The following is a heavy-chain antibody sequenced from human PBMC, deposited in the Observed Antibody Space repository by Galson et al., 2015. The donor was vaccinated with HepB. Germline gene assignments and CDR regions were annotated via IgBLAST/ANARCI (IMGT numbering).Heavy chain of an antibody. CDR1: GYSFTSYW. CDR3: ARHLSYSGSYSPFDI. D-gene: IGHD1-26*01. J-gene: IGHJ3*02. V-gene: IGHV5-51*01. CDR2: YYPADSDT. Sequence: QSGAEVKKPGESLRISCKGSGYSFTSYWISWVRQMPGKGLEWMGIYYPADSDTRYSPSFQGHVTISVDKSITTAYLQWSSLKASDTAMYYCARHLSYSGSYSPFDIWGQGTMVTVSS.